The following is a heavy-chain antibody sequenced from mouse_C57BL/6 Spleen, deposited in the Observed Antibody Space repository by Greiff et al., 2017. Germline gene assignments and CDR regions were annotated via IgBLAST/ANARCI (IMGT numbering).Heavy chain of an antibody. CDR3: ARYPPWSPYAMDY. V-gene: IGHV7-3*01. CDR2: IRNKANGYTT. J-gene: IGHJ4*01. D-gene: IGHD1-1*02. CDR1: GFTFTDYY. Sequence: EVMLVASGGGLVQPGGSLSLSCAASGFTFTDYYMSWVRQPPGKALEWLGFIRNKANGYTTEYSASVKGRFTISRDNSQSILYLQMNALRSEDSATYYCARYPPWSPYAMDYWGQGTSVTVSS.